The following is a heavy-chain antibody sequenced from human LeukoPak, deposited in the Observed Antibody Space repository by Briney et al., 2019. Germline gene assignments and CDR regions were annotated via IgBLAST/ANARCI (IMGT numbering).Heavy chain of an antibody. CDR2: IKQDGSEK. J-gene: IGHJ6*03. CDR3: ARRGHSSGWYWSFYYYYYMDV. CDR1: GFTFSSYW. V-gene: IGHV3-7*01. D-gene: IGHD6-19*01. Sequence: PGGSLRLSCAASGFTFSSYWMSWVRQAPGKGLEWVANIKQDGSEKYYVDSVKGRFTISRDNAKNSLYLQMNSLRAEDTAVYYCARRGHSSGWYWSFYYYYYMDVWGKGTTVTVSS.